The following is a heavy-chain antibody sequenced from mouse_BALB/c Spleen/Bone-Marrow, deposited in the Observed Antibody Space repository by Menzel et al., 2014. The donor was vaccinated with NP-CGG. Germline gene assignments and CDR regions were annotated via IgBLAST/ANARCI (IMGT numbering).Heavy chain of an antibody. D-gene: IGHD1-1*01. CDR3: ARDLYYYGFDY. Sequence: VMLVESGPGLVAPSQSLPITCTVSGISLTDYGVNWVRQPPGKNLEWLGMIWGDGSTDYNSALKSRLSISKDNSQSQVFLKMDSLETDDTARYYCARDLYYYGFDYWGQGSTLTVPS. V-gene: IGHV2-6-7*01. J-gene: IGHJ2*01. CDR1: GISLTDYG. CDR2: IWGDGST.